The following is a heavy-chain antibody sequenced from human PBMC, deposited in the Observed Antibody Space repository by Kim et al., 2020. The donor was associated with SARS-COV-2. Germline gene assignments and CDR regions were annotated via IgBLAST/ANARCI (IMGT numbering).Heavy chain of an antibody. CDR2: ISSSSSTI. CDR3: ARGVRRGYSGYAQNYYYYYGMDV. D-gene: IGHD5-12*01. Sequence: GGSLRLSCAASGFTFSSYSMNWVRQAPGKGLEWVSYISSSSSTIYYADSVKGRFTISRDNAKNSLYLQMNSLRDEDTAVYYCARGVRRGYSGYAQNYYYYYGMDVWGQGTTVTVSS. CDR1: GFTFSSYS. J-gene: IGHJ6*02. V-gene: IGHV3-48*02.